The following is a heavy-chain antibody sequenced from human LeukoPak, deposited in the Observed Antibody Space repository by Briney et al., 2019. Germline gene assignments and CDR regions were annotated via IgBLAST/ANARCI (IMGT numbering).Heavy chain of an antibody. V-gene: IGHV3-48*04. CDR3: ARDSASPPVTFDY. J-gene: IGHJ4*02. Sequence: GGSLRLSCTASGFSFSIYSMNWVRQAPGKGPEWVSYITSSSSTLYHADSVKGRFTISRDNAKNSLYLQMNGLRVEDTAVYYCARDSASPPVTFDYWGLGTLVTVSS. CDR2: ITSSSSTL. CDR1: GFSFSIYS. D-gene: IGHD4-17*01.